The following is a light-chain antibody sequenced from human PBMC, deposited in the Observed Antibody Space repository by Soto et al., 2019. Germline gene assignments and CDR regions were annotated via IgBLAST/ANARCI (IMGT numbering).Light chain of an antibody. V-gene: IGLV2-14*01. CDR3: SSYPGYSTVL. J-gene: IGLJ7*01. Sequence: QSALTQPASVSGSPGQSITVSCTGTSSDVGGYNYVSWYQQHPGKAPKLIIYDVSNRPSGVSNRFSASKSGNTASLTISGLQAEDEADYYCSSYPGYSTVLFGGGTQLTVL. CDR2: DVS. CDR1: SSDVGGYNY.